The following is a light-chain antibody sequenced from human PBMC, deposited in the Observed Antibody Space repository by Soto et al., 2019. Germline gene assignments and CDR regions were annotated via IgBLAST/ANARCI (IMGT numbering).Light chain of an antibody. J-gene: IGKJ5*01. V-gene: IGKV1-9*01. Sequence: DIQLTQSPSSLSASVGDRVTITCRASQGISSDLAWYQQKPGKAPKLLIYAASTLQSGVPSRFSGSGSGTEFTLTISSLQPEDFATYYCQQSYSIPPITFGQGTRLEIK. CDR1: QGISSD. CDR3: QQSYSIPPIT. CDR2: AAS.